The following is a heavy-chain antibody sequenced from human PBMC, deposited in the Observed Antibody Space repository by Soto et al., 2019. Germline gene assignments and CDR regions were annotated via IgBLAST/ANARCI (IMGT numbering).Heavy chain of an antibody. Sequence: QVQLVQSGAEVKKPGSSVKVSCKASGGTFSSYAISWVRQAPGQGLEWMGGIIPIFGTANYAQKIQGRVTISADKSTSTAYMELGSLRSEATAVYYCGRGGRGRDYYFDCWGQGTLVTVSS. J-gene: IGHJ4*02. CDR1: GGTFSSYA. CDR3: GRGGRGRDYYFDC. D-gene: IGHD3-10*01. CDR2: IIPIFGTA. V-gene: IGHV1-69*06.